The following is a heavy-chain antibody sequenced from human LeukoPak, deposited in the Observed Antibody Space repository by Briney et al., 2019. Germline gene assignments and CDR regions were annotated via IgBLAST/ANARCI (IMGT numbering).Heavy chain of an antibody. J-gene: IGHJ4*02. CDR3: AKDFTGWGPTKIDY. Sequence: PGRSLRLSCAASGFTFSSYGMHWVRQAPGRGLEWVAVISYDGSNKYYADSVKGRFTISRDNSKNTLYLQMNSLRAEDTAVYYCAKDFTGWGPTKIDYWGQGTLVTVSS. D-gene: IGHD3-9*01. CDR1: GFTFSSYG. CDR2: ISYDGSNK. V-gene: IGHV3-30*18.